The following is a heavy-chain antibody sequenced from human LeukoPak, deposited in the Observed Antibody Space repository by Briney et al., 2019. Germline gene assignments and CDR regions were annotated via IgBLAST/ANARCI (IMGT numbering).Heavy chain of an antibody. CDR1: GFTFSNAW. J-gene: IGHJ4*02. V-gene: IGHV3-23*01. CDR2: ISGSGGST. D-gene: IGHD3-10*01. CDR3: AKVGDYYGSGSTDYFDY. Sequence: GGSLRLSCAASGFTFSNAWMNWVRQAPGKGLEWVSAISGSGGSTYYADSVKGRFTISRDNSKNTLYLQMNSLRAEDTAVYYCAKVGDYYGSGSTDYFDYWGQGTLVTASS.